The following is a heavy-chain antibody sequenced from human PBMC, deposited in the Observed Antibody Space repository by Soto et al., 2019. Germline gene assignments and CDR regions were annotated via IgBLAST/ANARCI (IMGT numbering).Heavy chain of an antibody. D-gene: IGHD2-21*02. CDR2: IYWDDDK. J-gene: IGHJ4*02. CDR1: GFSLSTSGVG. Sequence: SGPTLVNPTQTLTLTCTFSGFSLSTSGVGVGWIRQPPGKALEWLALIYWDDDKRFRPSLKSRLTLTKDNSKNQVVLTMTNMDPVDTATYYCARRQTYCGGNCYSGFDYWGQGTLVTVSS. CDR3: ARRQTYCGGNCYSGFDY. V-gene: IGHV2-5*02.